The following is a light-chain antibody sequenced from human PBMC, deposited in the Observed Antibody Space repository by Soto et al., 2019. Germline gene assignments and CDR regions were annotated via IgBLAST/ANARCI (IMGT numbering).Light chain of an antibody. J-gene: IGKJ5*01. CDR1: QNINNNY. V-gene: IGKV3-20*01. CDR2: DAS. Sequence: VLTQSPGTLSLSPGVSANLSCRSIQNINNNYLAWYQHKPGQAPRLLIYDASLRATGVPDRFSGSGSGTDFTLTITRLEPDDSAVYYCQQHGISHITFGQGTRLEI. CDR3: QQHGISHIT.